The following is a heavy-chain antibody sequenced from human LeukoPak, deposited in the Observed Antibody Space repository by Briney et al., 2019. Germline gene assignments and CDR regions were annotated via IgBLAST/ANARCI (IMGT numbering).Heavy chain of an antibody. CDR1: GLTFNRYW. D-gene: IGHD5-24*01. CDR2: INNDGSST. J-gene: IGHJ4*02. Sequence: GGSPRLSCAASGLTFNRYWMHWVRQAPGKGLVWVSRINNDGSSTTYADSVRGRFTISRDNAKNTLYLQMNSLRVEDTAVYYCARADRDGNKRFLDWGQGTLVTVSS. V-gene: IGHV3-74*01. CDR3: ARADRDGNKRFLD.